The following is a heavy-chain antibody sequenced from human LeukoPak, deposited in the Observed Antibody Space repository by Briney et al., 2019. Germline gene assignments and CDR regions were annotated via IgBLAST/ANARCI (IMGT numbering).Heavy chain of an antibody. V-gene: IGHV3-23*01. D-gene: IGHD6-13*01. CDR2: TSGGGTDT. J-gene: IGHJ4*02. CDR1: GFIFSSSA. Sequence: GGSLRLSCVGSGFIFSSSAMSWVRQAPGKGLEWVSGTSGGGTDTYYADSVKGRFTISRDNSKNTLYLQMNSLRAEDTALYYCAKVPSSSWYKGIDYWGQGALVTVSS. CDR3: AKVPSSSWYKGIDY.